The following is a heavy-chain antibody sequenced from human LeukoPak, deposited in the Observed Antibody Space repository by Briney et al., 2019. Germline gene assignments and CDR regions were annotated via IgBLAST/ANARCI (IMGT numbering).Heavy chain of an antibody. J-gene: IGHJ3*02. CDR3: ARSSYSSGSDAFDI. D-gene: IGHD6-19*01. CDR1: GYTFTGYY. Sequence: ASVKVSCKASGYTFTGYYMHWVRQAPGQGLEWMGWINPNSGGTNYAQKFQGRVTRTRDTSISTAYMELSRLRSDDTAVYYCARSSYSSGSDAFDIWGQGTTVTVSS. V-gene: IGHV1-2*02. CDR2: INPNSGGT.